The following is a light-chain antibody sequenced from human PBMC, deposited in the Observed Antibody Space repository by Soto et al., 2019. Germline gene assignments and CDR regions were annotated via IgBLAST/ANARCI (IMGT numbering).Light chain of an antibody. V-gene: IGLV2-11*01. CDR2: DVD. Sequence: QSALTQPHSVSGSPGQSVTISCTGTSSDVGNYNYVSWVQQYPGKAPKLMIYDVDKRPSGVPDRFSGSKSGNTASLTISGLQADDEADYYCCSYAGSYTLYAFGTGTKLTVL. J-gene: IGLJ1*01. CDR3: CSYAGSYTLYA. CDR1: SSDVGNYNY.